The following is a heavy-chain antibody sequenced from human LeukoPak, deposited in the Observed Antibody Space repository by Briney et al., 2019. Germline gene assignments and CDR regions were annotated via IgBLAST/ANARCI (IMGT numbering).Heavy chain of an antibody. CDR2: IYYSGTT. J-gene: IGHJ6*02. Sequence: PSETLSLTCTASGGSISSRSYYWGWIRQPPGKGLEWIGSIYYSGTTYYKPSLKSRVTISVDTSKNQFSLKLSSVTAADTAVYYCVRHLDCSGDSCYNYYSYGMDVWGQGTTVTVSS. V-gene: IGHV4-39*01. CDR1: GGSISSRSYY. CDR3: VRHLDCSGDSCYNYYSYGMDV. D-gene: IGHD2-15*01.